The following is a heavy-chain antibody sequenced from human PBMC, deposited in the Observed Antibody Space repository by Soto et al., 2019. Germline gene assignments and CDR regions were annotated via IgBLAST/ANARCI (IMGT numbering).Heavy chain of an antibody. J-gene: IGHJ5*02. CDR3: AKDSSGLDP. CDR2: IYHDGDT. V-gene: IGHV4-38-2*02. D-gene: IGHD6-25*01. CDR1: GFFIRDNYF. Sequence: PSETLSLTCAVSGFFIRDNYFWGRIRQPPGKGLEWLGSIYHDGDTRYNPSLKSRVTISVDTSKNEFTLRVTSVTAADTAVYFCAKDSSGLDPWSQGTLVTVSS.